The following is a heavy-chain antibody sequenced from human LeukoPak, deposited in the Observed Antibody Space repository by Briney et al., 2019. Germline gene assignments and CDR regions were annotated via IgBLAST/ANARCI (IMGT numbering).Heavy chain of an antibody. J-gene: IGHJ4*02. V-gene: IGHV3-23*01. Sequence: GGSLRLSCAASGFTFSSSAMSWVRQAPGKGLEWVSAISNNGGYTYYADSVQGRFTISRDNSKSTLYLQMNSLRAEDTAVYYCARRVVVPAAPNYFDYWGQGTLVTVSS. D-gene: IGHD2-2*01. CDR3: ARRVVVPAAPNYFDY. CDR2: ISNNGGYT. CDR1: GFTFSSSA.